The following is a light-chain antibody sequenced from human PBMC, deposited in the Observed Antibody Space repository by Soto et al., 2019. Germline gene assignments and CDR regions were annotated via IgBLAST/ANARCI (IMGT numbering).Light chain of an antibody. CDR2: EVS. CDR3: RSFAGNYTLV. V-gene: IGLV2-8*01. CDR1: SSDVGGYNY. Sequence: QSALTQPPSASGSPGQSVTISCTGTSSDVGGYNYVSWYQQHPGKAPKLMISEVSKRPSGVPDRFSGSKSGNTASLTVSGLQAEDEADYYCRSFAGNYTLVFGGGTQLTVL. J-gene: IGLJ2*01.